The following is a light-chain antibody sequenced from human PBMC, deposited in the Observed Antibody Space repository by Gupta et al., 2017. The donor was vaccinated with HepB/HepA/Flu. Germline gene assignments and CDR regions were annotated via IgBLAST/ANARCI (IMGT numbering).Light chain of an antibody. CDR1: QSISSY. CDR2: AVS. V-gene: IGKV1-39*01. J-gene: IGKJ4*01. CDR3: LQGASAPHS. Sequence: DIQMTQSPSSLSASVGDRVTITCRASQSISSYLNWYQQKPGKAPKLPIYAVSSLQSGVPSRFSGSGSGTDFTRSISRLKPEDFATYYCLQGASAPHSFGGGTKVEIK.